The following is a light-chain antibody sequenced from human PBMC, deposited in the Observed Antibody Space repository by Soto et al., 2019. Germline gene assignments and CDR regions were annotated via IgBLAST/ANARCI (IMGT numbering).Light chain of an antibody. Sequence: ETVMTQSPATLPVSPGERVTLSCRAGQSVSSNLAWYQQKAAQAPRLLIYGASTRATGIPARFSGSGSGTEFSLTITSLPSEPFAAYSCQQYNDWPRTFGQGTKVDIQ. J-gene: IGKJ1*01. CDR1: QSVSSN. CDR2: GAS. V-gene: IGKV3-15*01. CDR3: QQYNDWPRT.